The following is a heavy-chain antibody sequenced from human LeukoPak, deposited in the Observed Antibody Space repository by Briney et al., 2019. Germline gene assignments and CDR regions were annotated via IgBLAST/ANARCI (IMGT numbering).Heavy chain of an antibody. CDR3: AKDRDITMVRGVTFD. J-gene: IGHJ4*02. Sequence: GGSLRLSCAASGFTVSSNYMSWVRQAPGKGLEWVSVIYSGGSTYYADSVKGRFTISRDNSKNTLYLQMSSLRAEDTAVYYCAKDRDITMVRGVTFDWGQGTLVTVSS. CDR1: GFTVSSNY. D-gene: IGHD3-10*01. CDR2: IYSGGST. V-gene: IGHV3-53*01.